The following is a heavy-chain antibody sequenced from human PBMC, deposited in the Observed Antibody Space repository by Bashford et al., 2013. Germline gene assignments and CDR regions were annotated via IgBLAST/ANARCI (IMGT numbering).Heavy chain of an antibody. Sequence: WVRQAPGQRLEWMGWINAGNGNTKYSQKFQGRVTITRDTSASTAYMELSSLRSEDTAVYYCARDAHITIFGVVIMGHDGGDAFDIWGQGTMVTVSS. CDR3: ARDAHITIFGVVIMGHDGGDAFDI. CDR2: INAGNGNT. D-gene: IGHD3-3*01. J-gene: IGHJ3*02. V-gene: IGHV1-3*01.